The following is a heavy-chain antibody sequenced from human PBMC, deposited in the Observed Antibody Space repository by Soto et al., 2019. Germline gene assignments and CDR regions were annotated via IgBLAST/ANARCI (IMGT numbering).Heavy chain of an antibody. D-gene: IGHD3-3*01. CDR2: IYHSGST. V-gene: IGHV4-30-2*01. Sequence: PSETLSLTCAVSGGSISSGGYSWSWIRQPPGKGLEWIGYIYHSGSTYYNPSLKSRVTISVDRSKNQFSLKLSSVTAADTAVYYCARVHVYYDFWSGYNNWFDPRGQGTLVTVSS. J-gene: IGHJ5*02. CDR1: GGSISSGGYS. CDR3: ARVHVYYDFWSGYNNWFDP.